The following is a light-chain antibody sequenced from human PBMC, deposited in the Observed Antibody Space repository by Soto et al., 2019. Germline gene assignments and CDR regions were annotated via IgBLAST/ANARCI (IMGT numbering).Light chain of an antibody. J-gene: IGKJ1*01. CDR1: QSVDNY. CDR3: QQRSTWPQT. V-gene: IGKV3-11*01. CDR2: EPS. Sequence: EIVLTQSPATLSLSPGERATLSCRASQSVDNYLDWYQQKPGQAPRLLIYEPSNRATGIPARFSGSGSGTDFSLTISSLEPEDFAVYYCQQRSTWPQTFGQGTKVDIK.